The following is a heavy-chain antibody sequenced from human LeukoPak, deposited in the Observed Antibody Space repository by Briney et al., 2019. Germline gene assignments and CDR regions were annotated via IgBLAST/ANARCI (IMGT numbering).Heavy chain of an antibody. J-gene: IGHJ3*02. D-gene: IGHD6-25*01. CDR1: GFTFSSYG. CDR2: IRYDGSNK. V-gene: IGHV3-30*02. CDR3: ARRSAAKDAFDI. Sequence: GGSLRLSCAASGFTFSSYGMHWVRQAPGKGLEWVAFIRYDGSNKYYADSVKGRFTISRDNSKNTLYLQMNSLRAEDTAVYYCARRSAAKDAFDIWGQGTMVTVSS.